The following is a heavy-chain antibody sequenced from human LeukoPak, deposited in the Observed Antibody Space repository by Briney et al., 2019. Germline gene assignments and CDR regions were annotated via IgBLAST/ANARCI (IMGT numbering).Heavy chain of an antibody. V-gene: IGHV1-69*01. CDR3: ARAEYDYVWGSYRYIESHFDY. CDR2: IIPIFGTA. Sequence: SVKVSCKASGGTFSSYAISWVRQAPGQGLEWMGGIIPIFGTANYAQKFQGRVTITADESTSTAYKELSSLRSEDTAVYYCARAEYDYVWGSYRYIESHFDYWGQGTLVTVSS. J-gene: IGHJ4*02. D-gene: IGHD3-16*02. CDR1: GGTFSSYA.